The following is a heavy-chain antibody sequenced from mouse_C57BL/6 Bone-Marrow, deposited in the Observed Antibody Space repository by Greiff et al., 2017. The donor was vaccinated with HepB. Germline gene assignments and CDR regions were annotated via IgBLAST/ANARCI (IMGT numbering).Heavy chain of an antibody. J-gene: IGHJ3*01. V-gene: IGHV1-15*01. CDR1: GYTFTDYE. Sequence: QVQLKESGAELVRPGASVTLSCKASGYTFTDYEMPWVKQTPVHGLEWIGAIDPETGGTAYNQKFKGKDILTADKSSSTAYMERRSLTSEDSAVYYCTTSDDGYYRYWFAYWGQGTLVTVSA. CDR2: IDPETGGT. D-gene: IGHD2-3*01. CDR3: TTSDDGYYRYWFAY.